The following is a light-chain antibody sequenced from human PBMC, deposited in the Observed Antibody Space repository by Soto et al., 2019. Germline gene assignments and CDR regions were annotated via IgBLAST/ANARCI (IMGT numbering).Light chain of an antibody. J-gene: IGKJ5*01. V-gene: IGKV1-9*01. Sequence: DIQLTQSPSLLSASIGDRVTITCRASHDISTFLAWYQQKPGKAPKLLIYEASTLQSGVPSRFSGSGSGTEFTLTISGLLPEDFAAYHCQHLYTLPFTFGQGTRL. CDR2: EAS. CDR1: HDISTF. CDR3: QHLYTLPFT.